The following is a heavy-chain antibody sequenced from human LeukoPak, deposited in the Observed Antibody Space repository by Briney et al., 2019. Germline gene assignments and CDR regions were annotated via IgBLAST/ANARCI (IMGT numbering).Heavy chain of an antibody. D-gene: IGHD2-21*02. CDR3: AKCMSGSGVCLNFDS. Sequence: GGSLRLSCEASGFTFITYAMSWVRQAPGKGLQWVSGISGTDSGTYYTGSVKGRFTISRDNSKNTVYLQIDSLRAEDTTVYYCAKCMSGSGVCLNFDSWGQGILVTVSS. J-gene: IGHJ4*02. V-gene: IGHV3-23*01. CDR1: GFTFITYA. CDR2: ISGTDSGT.